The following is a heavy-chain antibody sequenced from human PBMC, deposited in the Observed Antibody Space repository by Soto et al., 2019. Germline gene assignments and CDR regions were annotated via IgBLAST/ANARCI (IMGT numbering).Heavy chain of an antibody. V-gene: IGHV4-39*01. D-gene: IGHD5-12*01. Sequence: SETLSLTCTVSGGSISSSSYYWGWIRQPPGKGLEWIGSIYYSGSTYYNPSLKSRVTISVDTSKNQFSLKLSSVTAADTAVYYCARGYSGYDLVHDAFDIWGQGTMVTVSS. CDR3: ARGYSGYDLVHDAFDI. J-gene: IGHJ3*02. CDR1: GGSISSSSYY. CDR2: IYYSGST.